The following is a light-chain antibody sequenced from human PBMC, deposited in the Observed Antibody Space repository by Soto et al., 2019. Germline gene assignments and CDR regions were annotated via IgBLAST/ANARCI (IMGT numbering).Light chain of an antibody. V-gene: IGKV3-20*01. Sequence: EIVMTQSPATLSVSPGERATLSCGASQSVSSNLAWYQQKPGQAPRLLIYGASSRATGIPDRFSGSGSGTDFTLTISRLEPEDFAVYYCQQYGSSGTFGQGTKV. J-gene: IGKJ1*01. CDR3: QQYGSSGT. CDR2: GAS. CDR1: QSVSSN.